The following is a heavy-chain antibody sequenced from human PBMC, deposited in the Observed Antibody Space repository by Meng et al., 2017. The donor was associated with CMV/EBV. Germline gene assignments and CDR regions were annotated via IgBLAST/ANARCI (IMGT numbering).Heavy chain of an antibody. D-gene: IGHD2-15*01. J-gene: IGHJ4*02. CDR1: GYTFTGYY. CDR3: ARLGSTDDY. V-gene: IGHV1-2*02. CDR2: INPNSGGT. Sequence: QPVQAVAVVKKPGASAKVACKASGYTFTGYYRHWVRQAPGQGLEWMGWINPNSGGTNYAQKFQGRVTMTRDTSISTAYMELSRLRSDDTAVYYCARLGSTDDYWGQGTLVTVSS.